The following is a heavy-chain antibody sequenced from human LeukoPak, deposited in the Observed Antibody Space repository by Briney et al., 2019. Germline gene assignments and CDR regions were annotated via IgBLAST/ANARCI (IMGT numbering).Heavy chain of an antibody. CDR3: ARDLVVFTLGNNYYMDV. CDR2: ISSSSNYI. CDR1: GFTFSSYW. Sequence: GGSLRLSCAASGFTFSSYWMSWVRQAPGKGLEWVSSISSSSNYIYYADSVKGRFTISRDNARNSLYLQMNSLRAEDTAVYYCARDLVVFTLGNNYYMDVWGKGTTVTISS. D-gene: IGHD7-27*01. V-gene: IGHV3-21*01. J-gene: IGHJ6*03.